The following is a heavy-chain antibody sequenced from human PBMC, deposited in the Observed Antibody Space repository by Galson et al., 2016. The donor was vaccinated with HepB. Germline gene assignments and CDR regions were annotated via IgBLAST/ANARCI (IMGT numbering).Heavy chain of an antibody. D-gene: IGHD3-16*01. CDR1: GFTFSSNT. CDR3: ARDDYFRLGY. J-gene: IGHJ4*02. V-gene: IGHV3-21*01. CDR2: ITSSSSNI. Sequence: SLRLSCAASGFTFSSNTMNWVRQAPGKGLEWVSSITSSSSNIYYADSVKGRFTTSRDNAKNSLYLEMNSLRDEDTAVYYCARDDYFRLGYWGQGTLVTVSS.